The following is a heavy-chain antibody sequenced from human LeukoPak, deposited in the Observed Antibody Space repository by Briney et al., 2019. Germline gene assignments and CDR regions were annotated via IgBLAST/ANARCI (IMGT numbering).Heavy chain of an antibody. CDR3: AREVEDYGDDNWFDP. J-gene: IGHJ5*02. CDR2: ISAYNGNT. D-gene: IGHD4-17*01. V-gene: IGHV1-18*01. Sequence: GASVKVSCKASGYTFTSYGISWVRQAPGQGREWMGWISAYNGNTNYAQKLQGRVTMTTDTSTSTAYMELRSLRSDDTAVYYCAREVEDYGDDNWFDPWGQGTLVTVSS. CDR1: GYTFTSYG.